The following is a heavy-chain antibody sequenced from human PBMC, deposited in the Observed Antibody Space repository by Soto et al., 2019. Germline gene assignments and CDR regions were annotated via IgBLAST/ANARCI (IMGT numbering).Heavy chain of an antibody. CDR1: GYRFTDYV. J-gene: IGHJ6*01. Sequence: GASVKVSCKASGYRFTDYVIHWVRHVPGQRLQWMGWINTGNGNTKYSQRFQGRVTISRDTSANRAYMELTTLRSEDTAVYYCARGGTHRILSLYGMDVWGQGTTVTVSS. CDR2: INTGNGNT. CDR3: ARGGTHRILSLYGMDV. V-gene: IGHV1-3*04. D-gene: IGHD2-15*01.